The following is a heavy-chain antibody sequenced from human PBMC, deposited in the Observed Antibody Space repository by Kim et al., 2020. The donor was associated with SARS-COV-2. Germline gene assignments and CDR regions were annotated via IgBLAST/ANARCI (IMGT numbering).Heavy chain of an antibody. Sequence: SGPTLVKPTQTLTLTCTFSGFSLSTREVGVGWIRQPPGEALEWLALIYWDDAKRYSPSLKNRLTITKDTSKNQVILTMTNMGPVDTGTYYCARRLGEPTGSWGTQWYFDLWGRGTLVTVSS. D-gene: IGHD3-9*01. V-gene: IGHV2-5*02. CDR1: GFSLSTREVG. CDR2: IYWDDAK. CDR3: ARRLGEPTGSWGTQWYFDL. J-gene: IGHJ2*01.